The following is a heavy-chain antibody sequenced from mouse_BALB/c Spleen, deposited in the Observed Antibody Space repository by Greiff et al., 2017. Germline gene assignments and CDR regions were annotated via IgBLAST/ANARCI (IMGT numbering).Heavy chain of an antibody. J-gene: IGHJ4*01. V-gene: IGHV3-2*02. CDR3: TIYDGSYYYAMDY. CDR1: GYSITSDYA. D-gene: IGHD2-3*01. Sequence: EVMLVESGPGLVKPSQSLSLTCTVTGYSITSDYAWNWIRQFPGNKLEWMGYISYSGSTSYNPSLKSRISITRDTSKNQFFLQLNSVTTEDTATYYCTIYDGSYYYAMDYWGQGTSVTVSS. CDR2: ISYSGST.